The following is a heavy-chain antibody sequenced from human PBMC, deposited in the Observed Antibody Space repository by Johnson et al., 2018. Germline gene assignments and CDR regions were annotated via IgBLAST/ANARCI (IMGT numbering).Heavy chain of an antibody. CDR2: IYSGGST. CDR1: GFTVSSNY. CDR3: AGDPSIGSNWYYYMDG. V-gene: IGHV3-66*01. D-gene: IGHD6-6*01. Sequence: VQLVQSGGGLVQPGGSLRLSCAASGFTVSSNYMSWVRQAPGKGLEWVSVIYSGGSTNYADSVKGRFTISRDNAQKSLFLQMNSLGVEDTAVYYCAGDPSIGSNWYYYMDGWGKGTTGTVSS. J-gene: IGHJ6*03.